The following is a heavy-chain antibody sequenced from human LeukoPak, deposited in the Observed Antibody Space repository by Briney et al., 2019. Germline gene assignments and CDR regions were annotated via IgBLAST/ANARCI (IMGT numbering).Heavy chain of an antibody. CDR2: IKSKTDGGTK. Sequence: PGGSLRLSCAASGFTFSNAWMNWVRQAPGKGLEWVARIKSKTDGGTKDYAATVKGRFTISRDDSKNTLYLQMNSLKTEDTAVYYCTTGAYCGGDCLDAFDIWGQGTMVTVSS. CDR1: GFTFSNAW. CDR3: TTGAYCGGDCLDAFDI. D-gene: IGHD2-21*02. V-gene: IGHV3-15*07. J-gene: IGHJ3*02.